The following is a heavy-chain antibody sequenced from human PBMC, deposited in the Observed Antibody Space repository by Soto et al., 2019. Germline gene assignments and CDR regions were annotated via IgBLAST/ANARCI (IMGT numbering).Heavy chain of an antibody. Sequence: GGSLRLSCSASGFTFTDYWMHWVRQAPGKGMVWVSRINGNGRAVDYADSVKGRFTMSRDNAQNSVYLQMNSLGAEDTAVYYCARDLLHSRYCSVGSWDTVTTEYWGHGDLLTISS. CDR2: INGNGRAV. J-gene: IGHJ4*01. CDR1: GFTFTDYW. D-gene: IGHD2-15*01. CDR3: ARDLLHSRYCSVGSWDTVTTEY. V-gene: IGHV3-74*01.